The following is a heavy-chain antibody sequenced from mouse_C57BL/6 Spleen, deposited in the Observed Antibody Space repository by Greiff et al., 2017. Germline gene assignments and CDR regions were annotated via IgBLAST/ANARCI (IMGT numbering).Heavy chain of an antibody. CDR3: ARAGFYGNFFAY. CDR1: GYTFTSSW. V-gene: IGHV1-69*01. D-gene: IGHD2-1*01. CDR2: IDPSDSYT. J-gene: IGHJ3*01. Sequence: QVQLQQPGAELVMPGASVKLSCKASGYTFTSSWMHWVKQRPGQGLEWIGEIDPSDSYTNYNQKFKGKSTLTVDKSSSTAYMQLSSLTSEDSAVYYCARAGFYGNFFAYWGQGTLVTVSA.